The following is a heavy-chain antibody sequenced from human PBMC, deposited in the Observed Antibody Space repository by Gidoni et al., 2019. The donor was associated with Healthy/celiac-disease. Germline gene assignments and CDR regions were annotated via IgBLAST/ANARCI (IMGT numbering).Heavy chain of an antibody. CDR2: IFSIDEK. D-gene: IGHD6-13*01. J-gene: IGHJ3*02. V-gene: IGHV2-26*01. Sequence: QVTLKESGPVLVNPTETLTLTCTVPGFSLRTARMGVSWIRQPPGKALEWLAHIFSIDEKSYSPSLKSRLTISKDTSKSQVVLTMTNMDPVDTATYYCARINFLSTIAAAGTGDDAFDIWGQGTMVTVSS. CDR3: ARINFLSTIAAAGTGDDAFDI. CDR1: GFSLRTARMG.